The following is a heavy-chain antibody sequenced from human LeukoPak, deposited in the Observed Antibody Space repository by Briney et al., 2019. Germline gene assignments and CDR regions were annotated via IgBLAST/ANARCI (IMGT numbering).Heavy chain of an antibody. V-gene: IGHV4-59*01. CDR3: ARERPMTTVYYYYMDV. Sequence: SETLSLTCIVSGGSISSYYWSWIRQPPGKGLEWIGYIYYSGSTNYNSSLKSRVTISVDTSKNQFSLKLSSVTAADTAVYYCARERPMTTVYYYYMDVWGKGTTVTVSS. CDR2: IYYSGST. D-gene: IGHD4-11*01. J-gene: IGHJ6*03. CDR1: GGSISSYY.